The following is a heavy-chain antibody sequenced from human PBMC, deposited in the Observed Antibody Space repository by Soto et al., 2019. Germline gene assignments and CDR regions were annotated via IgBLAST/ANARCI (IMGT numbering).Heavy chain of an antibody. V-gene: IGHV3-11*01. CDR2: ISNGDETT. D-gene: IGHD5-12*01. CDR3: ARDPKRRDGYNFDS. J-gene: IGHJ4*02. Sequence: QVQLVESGGGLVEPGGYLRLSCSASGFIFTDYYMTWIRQAPGKGLEWVSYISNGDETTQYADSVKGRFSVSRDNAKKVQILQMNSLRVDDTAVYYCARDPKRRDGYNFDSWGRGALVTVSS. CDR1: GFIFTDYY.